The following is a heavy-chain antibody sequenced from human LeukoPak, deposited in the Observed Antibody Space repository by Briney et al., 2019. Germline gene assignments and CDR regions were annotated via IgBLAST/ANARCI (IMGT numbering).Heavy chain of an antibody. CDR1: GFTFSSYW. V-gene: IGHV3-7*03. CDR2: IKQDGSEK. D-gene: IGHD3-16*01. Sequence: GGSLRLSCAASGFTFSSYWMSWVRQAPGKGLEWVANIKQDGSEKYYVDSVKGRFTISRDNGKNSLYLQMNSLRAEDTAVYYCAREGGGYYYGMDVWGKGTTVTVSS. CDR3: AREGGGYYYGMDV. J-gene: IGHJ6*04.